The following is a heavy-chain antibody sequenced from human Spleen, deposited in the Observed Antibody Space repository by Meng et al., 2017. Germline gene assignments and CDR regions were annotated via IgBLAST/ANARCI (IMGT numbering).Heavy chain of an antibody. CDR2: IYYSGST. CDR3: AKEGCSGGSCYSGTDY. J-gene: IGHJ4*02. D-gene: IGHD2-15*01. Sequence: GPLRLSCTVSGGSISSSSYYWGWIRQPPGKGLEWIGSIYYSGSTYYNPSLKSRVTISVDTSKNQFSLKLSSVTAEDTAFYYCAKEGCSGGSCYSGTDYWGQGTLVTVSS. CDR1: GGSISSSSYY. V-gene: IGHV4-39*07.